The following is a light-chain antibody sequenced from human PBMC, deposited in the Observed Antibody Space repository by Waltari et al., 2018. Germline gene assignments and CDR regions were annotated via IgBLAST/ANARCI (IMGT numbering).Light chain of an antibody. Sequence: QSVLTQPPSVSAAPGQRVTISCTGSSPNIGAGSDVHWYQQLPGRAPTLLIFVKRNRPPGVSGRFSVSKAGTSASLASTGRQAADEADYYCQAYDSSLSGPRYVFGTGTTVTVL. CDR2: VKR. V-gene: IGLV1-40*01. CDR3: QAYDSSLSGPRYV. CDR1: SPNIGAGSD. J-gene: IGLJ1*01.